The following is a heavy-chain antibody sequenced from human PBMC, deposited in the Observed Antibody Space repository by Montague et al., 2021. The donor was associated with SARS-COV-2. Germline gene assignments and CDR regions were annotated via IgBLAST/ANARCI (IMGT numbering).Heavy chain of an antibody. Sequence: SETLSLTCTVSDGSISSSSYYWGWIRQPPGKGLEWIGSIYYSGSTYYNPSLKSRVTISVDTSKNQFSLKPSSVTAADTAVYYCAKLLWFRGGFDYWGQGTLVTVSS. V-gene: IGHV4-39*07. J-gene: IGHJ4*02. CDR1: DGSISSSSYY. CDR3: AKLLWFRGGFDY. D-gene: IGHD3-10*01. CDR2: IYYSGST.